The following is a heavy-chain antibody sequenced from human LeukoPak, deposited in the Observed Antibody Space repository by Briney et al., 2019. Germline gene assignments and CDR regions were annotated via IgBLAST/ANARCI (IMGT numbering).Heavy chain of an antibody. CDR2: IYYSGSN. CDR1: GGSISSGDYY. V-gene: IGHV4-30-4*08. CDR3: ARASRDYYGSGSYFDVFDY. D-gene: IGHD3-10*01. J-gene: IGHJ4*02. Sequence: SQTLSLTCTVSGGSISSGDYYWSWMRQPPGKGLEWIGYIYYSGSNYYNPSLKSRVTISVDTSKNQFSLKLSSVTAADTAVYYCARASRDYYGSGSYFDVFDYWGQGTLVTVSS.